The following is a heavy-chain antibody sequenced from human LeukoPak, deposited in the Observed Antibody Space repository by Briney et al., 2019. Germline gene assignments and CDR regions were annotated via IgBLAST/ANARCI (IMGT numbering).Heavy chain of an antibody. CDR3: ARSGDASG. Sequence: SETLSLTCAVYGGSFSGYYWSWIRQPPGKGLEWIGEINHSGITHYNPSLKSRVTMSVDEPKNQLSLKLSSVTAADTAVYFCARSGDASGWGQGTLVTVSS. J-gene: IGHJ4*02. V-gene: IGHV4-34*01. CDR2: INHSGIT. D-gene: IGHD1-26*01. CDR1: GGSFSGYY.